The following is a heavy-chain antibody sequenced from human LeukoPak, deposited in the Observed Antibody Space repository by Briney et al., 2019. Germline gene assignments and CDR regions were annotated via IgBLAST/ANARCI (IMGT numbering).Heavy chain of an antibody. J-gene: IGHJ4*02. CDR2: IWYDGSNK. V-gene: IGHV3-33*03. CDR1: GFTFSSNG. D-gene: IGHD3-3*01. CDR3: AKDFGVVAMYYFDS. Sequence: GRSLRLSCVASGFTFSSNGMYWVRQAPGRGLEWVAVIWYDGSNKYYADSVKGRFTISRDNSKNSLSLQMHSLRAEDTALYYCAKDFGVVAMYYFDSWGQGTLVTVSS.